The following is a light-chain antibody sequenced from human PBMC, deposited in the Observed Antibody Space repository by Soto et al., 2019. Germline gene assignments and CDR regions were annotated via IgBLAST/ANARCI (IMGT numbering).Light chain of an antibody. CDR1: QTISSW. V-gene: IGKV1-5*03. CDR3: QHYNSYSEA. Sequence: DIQMTQSPSTLSGSVGDRVTITCRASQTISSWLAWYQQKPGKAPKLLIYKASTLKSGVPSRFSGSGSGTEFTLTISSLQPDDAATYYCQHYNSYSEAFGHGTKVELK. CDR2: KAS. J-gene: IGKJ1*01.